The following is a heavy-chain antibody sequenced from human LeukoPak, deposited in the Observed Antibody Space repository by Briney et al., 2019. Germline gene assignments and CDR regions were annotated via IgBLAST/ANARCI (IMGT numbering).Heavy chain of an antibody. CDR1: GGSISSSSYY. Sequence: PSETLSLTCTVSGGSISSSSYYWGWIRQPPGKGLEWIGSIYYSGSTYYNPSLKSRVTISVDTSKNQFSLELSSVTAADTAVYYCARLGGCSSTSCSPYYYYYYMDVWGKGTTVTVSS. CDR2: IYYSGST. V-gene: IGHV4-39*01. J-gene: IGHJ6*03. CDR3: ARLGGCSSTSCSPYYYYYYMDV. D-gene: IGHD2-2*01.